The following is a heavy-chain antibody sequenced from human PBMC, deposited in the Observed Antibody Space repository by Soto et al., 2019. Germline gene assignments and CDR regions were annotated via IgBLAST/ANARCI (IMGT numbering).Heavy chain of an antibody. CDR1: GGSISSYY. CDR3: ARGGSYYGP. D-gene: IGHD1-26*01. Sequence: PSETLSLTCSVSGGSISSYYWSWIRQPPGKGLEWIGYIYYSGSTNYNPSLKSRVTISVDTSKNQFSLKLSSVTAADTAVYYCARGGSYYGPWGQGTLVTVSS. V-gene: IGHV4-59*01. CDR2: IYYSGST. J-gene: IGHJ5*02.